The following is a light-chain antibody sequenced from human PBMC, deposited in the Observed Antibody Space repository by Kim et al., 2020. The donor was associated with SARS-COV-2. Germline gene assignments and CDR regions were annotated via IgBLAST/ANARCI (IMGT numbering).Light chain of an antibody. CDR3: ASYTSSYSFV. CDR2: DVT. V-gene: IGLV2-14*03. Sequence: GVSITISTTGTSSVVGGYNYVSWYQQNPGKAPKLMIYDVTDRPSGVSNRFSGSKSDNTASLTISGLQAEDEAEYYCASYTSSYSFVFGTGTKVTVL. CDR1: SSVVGGYNY. J-gene: IGLJ1*01.